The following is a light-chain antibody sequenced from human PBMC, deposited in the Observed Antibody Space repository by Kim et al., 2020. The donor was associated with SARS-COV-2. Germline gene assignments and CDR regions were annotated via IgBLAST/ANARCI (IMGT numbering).Light chain of an antibody. CDR1: QSVSNY. CDR2: ETF. Sequence: EIVLTQSPATLSLSPGDRVTLSCRASQSVSNYLAWYQRKPGQVPRLLIYETFNRATGIPARFSGSGSGTDFTLTISSLEPEDFAVYFCQQRSDWPITFGQGTRLEIK. CDR3: QQRSDWPIT. V-gene: IGKV3-11*01. J-gene: IGKJ5*01.